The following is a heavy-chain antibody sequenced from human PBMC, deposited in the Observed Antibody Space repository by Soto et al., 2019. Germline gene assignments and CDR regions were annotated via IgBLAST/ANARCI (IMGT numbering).Heavy chain of an antibody. J-gene: IGHJ4*02. CDR3: ARTDSSGFDFDN. D-gene: IGHD6-19*01. Sequence: QVQLVESGGGVVQPGRSLRLSCAASGFTFSSYGMHWVRQAPGKGLEWVAVIWYDGSNKYYADSVKGPFTISRDNSKKALYLQMLGLRAEDRAVYYCARTDSSGFDFDNWGQGTLVTVSS. V-gene: IGHV3-33*01. CDR1: GFTFSSYG. CDR2: IWYDGSNK.